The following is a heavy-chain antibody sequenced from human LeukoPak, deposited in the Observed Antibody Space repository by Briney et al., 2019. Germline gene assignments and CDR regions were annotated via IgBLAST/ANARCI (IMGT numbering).Heavy chain of an antibody. CDR2: IIPIFGTA. J-gene: IGHJ4*02. CDR1: GGTFSSYA. CDR3: ARDLTAMRGFCSY. D-gene: IGHD5-18*01. V-gene: IGHV1-69*13. Sequence: ASVKVSCKASGGTFSSYAISWVRQAPGQGLEWMGEIIPIFGTANYAQKFQGRVTITADESTSTAYMELSSLRSEDTAVYYCARDLTAMRGFCSYWGQGTLVTVSS.